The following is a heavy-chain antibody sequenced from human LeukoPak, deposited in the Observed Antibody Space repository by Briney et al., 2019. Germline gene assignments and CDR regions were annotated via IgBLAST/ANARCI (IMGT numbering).Heavy chain of an antibody. J-gene: IGHJ4*02. CDR1: GFTFTSSA. Sequence: SVTVSCKASGFTFTSSAMQWVRQARGQRLEWIGWIVVGSGNTNYAQKFQERVTITRDMSTSTAYMELSSLRSEDTAVYYCAAVPYYYDSSGYYYWGQGTLVTVSS. V-gene: IGHV1-58*02. CDR2: IVVGSGNT. CDR3: AAVPYYYDSSGYYY. D-gene: IGHD3-22*01.